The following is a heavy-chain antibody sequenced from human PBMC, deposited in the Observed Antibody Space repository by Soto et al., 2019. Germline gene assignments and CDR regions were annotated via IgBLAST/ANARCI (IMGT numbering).Heavy chain of an antibody. CDR3: ARGSSLYSSSWYYFDY. CDR1: GGTFSSYA. J-gene: IGHJ4*02. CDR2: IIPIFGTA. Sequence: QVQLVQSGAEVKKPGSSVKVSCKASGGTFSSYAISWVRQAPGQGLEWMGGIIPIFGTANYAQKFQGRDTITADKSTSTAYMELSSLRSEDTAVYYCARGSSLYSSSWYYFDYWGQGTLVTVSS. V-gene: IGHV1-69*06. D-gene: IGHD6-13*01.